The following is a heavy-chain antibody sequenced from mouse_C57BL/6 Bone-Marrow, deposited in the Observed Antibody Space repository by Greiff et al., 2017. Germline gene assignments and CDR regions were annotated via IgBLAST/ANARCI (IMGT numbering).Heavy chain of an antibody. D-gene: IGHD1-1*01. Sequence: QIQLQQPGAELVKPGASVKLSCKASGYTFTSYWMHWVKQRPGQGLEWIGMIHPNSGSTNYNEKFKSKATLTVDKSASTAYMQRSSLTSEDSAVYYCARGYYGSRGDYWGQGTTLTVSS. CDR3: ARGYYGSRGDY. CDR2: IHPNSGST. CDR1: GYTFTSYW. J-gene: IGHJ2*01. V-gene: IGHV1-64*01.